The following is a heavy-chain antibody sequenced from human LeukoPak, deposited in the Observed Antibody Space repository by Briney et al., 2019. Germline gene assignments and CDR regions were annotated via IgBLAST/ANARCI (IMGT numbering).Heavy chain of an antibody. CDR2: ISSSSSYI. CDR1: GYTFSSYS. J-gene: IGHJ5*02. Sequence: AGGSLRLSCAASGYTFSSYSMNWVRQAPGKGLEWVSSISSSSSYIYYADSVKGRFTISRDNAKNSLYLQMNSLRAEDTAVYYCAKDILWFGELLIPNWFDPWGQGTLVTVSS. CDR3: AKDILWFGELLIPNWFDP. V-gene: IGHV3-21*01. D-gene: IGHD3-10*01.